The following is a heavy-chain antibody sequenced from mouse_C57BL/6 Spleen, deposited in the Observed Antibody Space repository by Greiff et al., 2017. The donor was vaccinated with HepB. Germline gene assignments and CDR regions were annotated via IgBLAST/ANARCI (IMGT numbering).Heavy chain of an antibody. V-gene: IGHV1-69*01. CDR3: ARSAAQATNYFDY. D-gene: IGHD3-2*02. J-gene: IGHJ2*01. CDR2: LDPSDSYT. Sequence: QVQLQQPGAELVMPGASVKLSCKASGYTFTSYWMHWVKQRPGQGLEWIGELDPSDSYTNYNQKFKGKSTLTVDKSSSTAYMQLSSLTSEDSAVYYCARSAAQATNYFDYWGQGTTLTVSS. CDR1: GYTFTSYW.